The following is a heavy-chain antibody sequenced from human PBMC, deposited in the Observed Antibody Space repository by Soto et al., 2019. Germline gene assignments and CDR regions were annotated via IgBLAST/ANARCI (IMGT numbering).Heavy chain of an antibody. CDR1: GGSISSYY. CDR2: IYYSGST. D-gene: IGHD2-2*01. Sequence: SETLSLTCTVSGGSISSYYWSWIRQPPGKGLEWIGYIYYSGSTNYNPSLKSRVTISVDTSKNQFSLNLSSVTAADTAVYYCARHDTVLPAAIPYWGQGTLVTVSS. J-gene: IGHJ4*02. V-gene: IGHV4-59*08. CDR3: ARHDTVLPAAIPY.